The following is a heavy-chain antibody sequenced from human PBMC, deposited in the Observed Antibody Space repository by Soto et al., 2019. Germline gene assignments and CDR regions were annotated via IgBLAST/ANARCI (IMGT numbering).Heavy chain of an antibody. CDR1: GGTFSSYA. CDR3: ATHRPLGQTERGGGGMEDY. D-gene: IGHD1-1*01. Sequence: QVQLVQSGAEVKKPGSSVKVSCKASGGTFSSYAISWVRQAPGQGLEWMGGIIPIFGTANYAQKFQGRVTITRDEDPSTAYMELSSLRSEETAGYYCATHRPLGQTERGGGGMEDYWGQGTLVTVSS. CDR2: IIPIFGTA. J-gene: IGHJ4*02. V-gene: IGHV1-69*05.